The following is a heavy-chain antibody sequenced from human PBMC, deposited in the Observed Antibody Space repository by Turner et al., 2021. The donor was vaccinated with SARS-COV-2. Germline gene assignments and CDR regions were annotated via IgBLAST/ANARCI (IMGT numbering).Heavy chain of an antibody. CDR3: AREDDFWSGYQYYRMDV. J-gene: IGHJ6*02. Sequence: EVQLVESGGGLVKPGGSLRLSCAASGFTFSSYSMNWVRQAPGRGLEWVSSISSRTIFTYYADSVKGRFTISRDNAKNSLYLQMNSLRAEDTAVYYCAREDDFWSGYQYYRMDVWGQGTTVTVSS. CDR2: ISSRTIFT. V-gene: IGHV3-21*01. D-gene: IGHD3-3*01. CDR1: GFTFSSYS.